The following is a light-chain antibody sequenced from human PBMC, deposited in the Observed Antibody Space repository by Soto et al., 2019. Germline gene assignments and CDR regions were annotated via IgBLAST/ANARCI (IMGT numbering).Light chain of an antibody. CDR2: DVI. V-gene: IGLV2-11*01. CDR1: SSDVGYYNY. J-gene: IGLJ3*02. CDR3: GSYAGSYTWV. Sequence: QSALIQPRSVSGSPGQSVTISCTGTSSDVGYYNYVSWYQQHPGKAPKLIIYDVIERPSGVPDRFSGSKSGNTASLTTSGLQPEDEADFYCGSYAGSYTWVFGGGTKVTVL.